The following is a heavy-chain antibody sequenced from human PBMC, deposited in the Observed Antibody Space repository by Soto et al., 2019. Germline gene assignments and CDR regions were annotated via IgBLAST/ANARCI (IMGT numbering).Heavy chain of an antibody. V-gene: IGHV4-61*01. CDR2: VYHTGRT. CDR3: ARDFAYFDS. Sequence: SETLSLTCTVSGGSFKSGSYSWSWIRQPPGKGLEWIGYVYHTGRTSYNPSLKSRASISMDTSKNQFSLNLDSVTAADTAVYFCARDFAYFDSWGQGTLVTVSS. J-gene: IGHJ4*02. CDR1: GGSFKSGSYS. D-gene: IGHD3-3*01.